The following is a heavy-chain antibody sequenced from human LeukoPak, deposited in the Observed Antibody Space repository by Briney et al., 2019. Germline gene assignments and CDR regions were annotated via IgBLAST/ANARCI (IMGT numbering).Heavy chain of an antibody. CDR2: ISAYNGNT. Sequence: ASVKVSCKASGYTFTSYGISWVRQAPGQGLEWMGWISAYNGNTNYAQKLQGRVTMTTDTSTSTAYTELRSLRSDDTAVYYCARDQAWELYFDYWGQGTLVTVSS. J-gene: IGHJ4*02. V-gene: IGHV1-18*01. D-gene: IGHD1-26*01. CDR1: GYTFTSYG. CDR3: ARDQAWELYFDY.